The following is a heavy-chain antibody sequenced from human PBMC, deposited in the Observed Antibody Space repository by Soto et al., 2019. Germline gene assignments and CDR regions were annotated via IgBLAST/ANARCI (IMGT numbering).Heavy chain of an antibody. Sequence: LRLSCEASGFPFDNYAMSWVRQAPGKGLEWVSAISGGSPKEFYAESVKGRFTISRDNSKNTLFLEMNSLRADDAALYYCAKDFSRDSFYQKSYCGGDCYNLDSWGQGTQVTVSS. J-gene: IGHJ4*02. CDR1: GFPFDNYA. D-gene: IGHD2-21*02. CDR3: AKDFSRDSFYQKSYCGGDCYNLDS. CDR2: ISGGSPKE. V-gene: IGHV3-23*01.